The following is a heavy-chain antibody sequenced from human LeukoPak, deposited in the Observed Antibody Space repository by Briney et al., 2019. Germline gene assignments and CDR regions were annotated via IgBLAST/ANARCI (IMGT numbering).Heavy chain of an antibody. CDR2: IYYSGST. J-gene: IGHJ4*02. Sequence: SETLSLTCTVSGGSISSGGYYWSWIRQHPGKGLEWIGYIYYSGSTYYNPSLKSRVTISVDTSKNQFSLKLSSVTAADTAVYYCARGPFRYVGYSSGWYFGYWGQGTLVTVSS. D-gene: IGHD6-19*01. V-gene: IGHV4-31*03. CDR3: ARGPFRYVGYSSGWYFGY. CDR1: GGSISSGGYY.